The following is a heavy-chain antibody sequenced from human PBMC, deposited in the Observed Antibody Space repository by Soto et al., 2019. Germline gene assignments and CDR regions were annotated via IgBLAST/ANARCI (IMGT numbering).Heavy chain of an antibody. Sequence: GGSLRLSCAASGFTFSIYAMTWVRQSPGKGLEWVSSMSRTGDNTYYADSVKGRFTISRDNSKNTLYLQMNSLRAEDTAIYYCAKEVIVGTRNHWFDPWGQGSLVTVSS. V-gene: IGHV3-23*01. CDR3: AKEVIVGTRNHWFDP. J-gene: IGHJ5*02. CDR1: GFTFSIYA. CDR2: MSRTGDNT. D-gene: IGHD2-15*01.